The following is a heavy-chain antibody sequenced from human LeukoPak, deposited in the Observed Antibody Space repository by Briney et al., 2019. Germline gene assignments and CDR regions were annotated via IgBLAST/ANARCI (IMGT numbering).Heavy chain of an antibody. D-gene: IGHD6-19*01. CDR3: ARGRVAGTRYSDY. V-gene: IGHV3-13*01. CDR1: GFTFSSYD. CDR2: IGTAGDT. J-gene: IGHJ4*02. Sequence: PGGSLRLSCAASGFTFSSYDMHWVRQATGKGLEWVSAIGTAGDTYYPGSVKGRFTISRENAKNSLYLQMNSLRAGDTAVYYCARGRVAGTRYSDYWGQGTLVTVSS.